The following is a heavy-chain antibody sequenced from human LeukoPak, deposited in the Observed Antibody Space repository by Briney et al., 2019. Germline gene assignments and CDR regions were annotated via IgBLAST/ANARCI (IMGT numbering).Heavy chain of an antibody. D-gene: IGHD3-10*01. CDR3: AREGPERELLRFGEAARGAFDI. CDR2: ISYDGSNK. V-gene: IGHV3-30-3*01. J-gene: IGHJ3*02. Sequence: GRSMRLSCAASGFTFSSYAMHCVRQAPGKGLEWVAVISYDGSNKYYADSVKGRFTISRDNSKNTLYLQMNSLRAEDTAVYYCAREGPERELLRFGEAARGAFDIWGQGTMVTVSS. CDR1: GFTFSSYA.